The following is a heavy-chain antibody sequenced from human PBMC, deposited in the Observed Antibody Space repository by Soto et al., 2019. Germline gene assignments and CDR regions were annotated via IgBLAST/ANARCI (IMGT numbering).Heavy chain of an antibody. CDR3: ARVGDSSGWYGGYFDY. CDR1: GYTFTGYY. V-gene: IGHV1-2*04. D-gene: IGHD6-19*01. CDR2: INPNSGGT. Sequence: QVQLVQSGAEVKKPGASVKVSCKASGYTFTGYYMHWVRQAPGQGLEWMGWINPNSGGTNYAQKFQGWVTMTRDTSLSTAYMELSRLRSDDTAVYYCARVGDSSGWYGGYFDYWGQGTLVTVSS. J-gene: IGHJ4*02.